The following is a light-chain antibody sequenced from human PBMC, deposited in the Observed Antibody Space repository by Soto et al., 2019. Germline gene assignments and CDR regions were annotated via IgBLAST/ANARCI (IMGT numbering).Light chain of an antibody. CDR1: QRISNY. CDR3: QQSYSTLDYT. J-gene: IGKJ2*01. Sequence: DIQMTQSPSSLSASVGDRVTITCRASQRISNYLNWYQHKPGKAPRLLIYAASSLQSGVPSRFSGSGYATDFTLTISSLQPEDFATYYYQQSYSTLDYTFGQGTKVEIK. V-gene: IGKV1-39*01. CDR2: AAS.